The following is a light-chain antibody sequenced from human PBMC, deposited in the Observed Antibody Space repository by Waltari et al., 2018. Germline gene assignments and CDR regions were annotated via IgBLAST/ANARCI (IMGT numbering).Light chain of an antibody. J-gene: IGLJ3*02. CDR2: RNY. V-gene: IGLV1-44*01. CDR3: ATWDDSLNGVV. Sequence: QSVLTQPPSASATPGPRVTISCSGSDFNIGTSSVNWYQPVPGAAPKLVIFRNYQRPSGIPDRFSGFKSGTSASVVISGVQSEDAATYHCATWDDSLNGVVFGGGTTLTVL. CDR1: DFNIGTSS.